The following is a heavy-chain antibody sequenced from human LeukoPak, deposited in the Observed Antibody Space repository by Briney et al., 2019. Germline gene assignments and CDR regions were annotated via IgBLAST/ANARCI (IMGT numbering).Heavy chain of an antibody. V-gene: IGHV3-49*03. D-gene: IGHD4-11*01. CDR3: TRDVGSNYSYYYYYYYMDV. J-gene: IGHJ6*03. Sequence: PGGSLRLSCTASGFTFGDYAMSWFRQAPGKGLEWVGFIRSKAYGGTTEYAASVKGRFTISRDDSKSIAYLQMNSLKTEDTAVYYCTRDVGSNYSYYYYYYYMDVWGKGTTVTVSS. CDR2: IRSKAYGGTT. CDR1: GFTFGDYA.